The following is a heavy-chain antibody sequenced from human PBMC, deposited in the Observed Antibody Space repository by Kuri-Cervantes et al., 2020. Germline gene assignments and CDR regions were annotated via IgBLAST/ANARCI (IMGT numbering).Heavy chain of an antibody. CDR2: IIPIFGTA. D-gene: IGHD6-19*01. J-gene: IGHJ6*03. Sequence: SVKVSCKASGHTFTGYYMHWVRQAPGQGLEWMGGIIPIFGTANYAQKFQGRVTITTDESTSTAYMELSSLRSEDTAVYYCARAVAVAGTGGYYYYYMDVWGKGTTVTVSS. V-gene: IGHV1-69*05. CDR1: GHTFTGYY. CDR3: ARAVAVAGTGGYYYYYMDV.